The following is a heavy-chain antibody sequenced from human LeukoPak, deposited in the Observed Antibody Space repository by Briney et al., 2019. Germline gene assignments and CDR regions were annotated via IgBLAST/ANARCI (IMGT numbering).Heavy chain of an antibody. CDR3: ARERTSGWDAFDT. J-gene: IGHJ5*02. D-gene: IGHD6-19*01. V-gene: IGHV3-33*01. CDR2: IWYDGSNK. CDR1: GFTFSSYG. Sequence: GRSLRLSCAAPGFTFSSYGMHWVRQAPGKGLEWVAVIWYDGSNKYYADSVKGRFTISRDNSKNTLYLQMNSLRAEDTAVYYCARERTSGWDAFDTWGQGTLVTVSS.